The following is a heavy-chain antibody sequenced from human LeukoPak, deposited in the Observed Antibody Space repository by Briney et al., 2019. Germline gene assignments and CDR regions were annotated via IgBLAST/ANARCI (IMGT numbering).Heavy chain of an antibody. Sequence: ASVKVSCKASGYTFTSYGISWVRQAPGQGLEWMGWISAYNGNTNYAQKLQGRVTMTTDTSTSTAYMELRSLRSDDTAVYYCARRSSYDFWSGYPLDYWGQGTLVTVSS. D-gene: IGHD3-3*01. CDR1: GYTFTSYG. CDR2: ISAYNGNT. CDR3: ARRSSYDFWSGYPLDY. J-gene: IGHJ4*02. V-gene: IGHV1-18*01.